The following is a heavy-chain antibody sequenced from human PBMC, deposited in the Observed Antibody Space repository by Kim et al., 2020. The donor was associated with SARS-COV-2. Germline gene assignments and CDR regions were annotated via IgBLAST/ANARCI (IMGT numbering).Heavy chain of an antibody. CDR3: ARIVWPQYQLLYRKNWFDP. CDR2: INHSGST. CDR1: GGSFSGYY. Sequence: SETLSLTCAVYGGSFSGYYWSWIRQPPGKGLEWIGEINHSGSTNYNPSLKSRVTISVDTSKNQFSLKLSSVTAADTAVYYCARIVWPQYQLLYRKNWFDPWGQGTLVTVSS. J-gene: IGHJ5*02. D-gene: IGHD2-2*02. V-gene: IGHV4-34*01.